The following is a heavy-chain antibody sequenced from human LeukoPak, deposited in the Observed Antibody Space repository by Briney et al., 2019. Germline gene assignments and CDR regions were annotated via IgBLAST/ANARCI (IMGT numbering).Heavy chain of an antibody. V-gene: IGHV4-39*01. D-gene: IGHD2-15*01. CDR3: ASAGSAPNWFDP. J-gene: IGHJ5*02. Sequence: SETLSLTCTVSGGSISSSSYYWGWIRQPPGKGLEWIGSIYYSGSTYYNPSLKTRVTISVDTSKNQFSLKLSSVTAADTAVYYCASAGSAPNWFDPWGKGILVTASS. CDR2: IYYSGST. CDR1: GGSISSSSYY.